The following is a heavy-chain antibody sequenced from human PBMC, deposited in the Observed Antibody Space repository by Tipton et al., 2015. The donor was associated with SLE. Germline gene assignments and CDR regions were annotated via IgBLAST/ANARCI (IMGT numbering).Heavy chain of an antibody. CDR2: INPSGGST. J-gene: IGHJ4*02. D-gene: IGHD1-26*01. V-gene: IGHV1-46*01. CDR1: GYTFTGYF. CDR3: ARVRPYGGHYRNNYYFDY. Sequence: QLVQSGADVKKPGASAKVSCKASGYTFTGYFIHWVRHAPGQGLEWMGVINPSGGSTSYAQRFQGRVTMTRDTSTSTVYIYLTMLRSEDTAVYYCARVRPYGGHYRNNYYFDYWGQGTLVTVSS.